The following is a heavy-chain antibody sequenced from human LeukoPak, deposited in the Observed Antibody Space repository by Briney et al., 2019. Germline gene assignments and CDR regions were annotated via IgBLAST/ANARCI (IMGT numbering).Heavy chain of an antibody. Sequence: GGSLRLSCAASGFTFTSYAVGWVRQAPGKGLEWVSVFGGSGGCAFYADTVTGRFTISRDNSKNTLYLEMNNLRADDTAVYYCAKLSGPYYNFYYFDYWGQGTLVTVSS. V-gene: IGHV3-23*01. CDR2: FGGSGGCA. CDR1: GFTFTSYA. CDR3: AKLSGPYYNFYYFDY. J-gene: IGHJ4*02. D-gene: IGHD2/OR15-2a*01.